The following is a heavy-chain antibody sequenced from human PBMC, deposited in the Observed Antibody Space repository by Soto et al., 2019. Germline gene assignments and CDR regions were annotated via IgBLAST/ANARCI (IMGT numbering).Heavy chain of an antibody. J-gene: IGHJ4*02. CDR3: AGGTYLDY. D-gene: IGHD3-16*01. V-gene: IGHV3-23*01. CDR2: IGANGDST. CDR1: GFYFNSYA. Sequence: VQVLESGGGLVQPGGSLRLSCAASGFYFNSYAMSWVRQAPGKGLEWVSHIGANGDSTYYADSVKGRFTISRDNSKNTVYLQMNSLRADDTAVYFCAGGTYLDYWGQGTLVSVSS.